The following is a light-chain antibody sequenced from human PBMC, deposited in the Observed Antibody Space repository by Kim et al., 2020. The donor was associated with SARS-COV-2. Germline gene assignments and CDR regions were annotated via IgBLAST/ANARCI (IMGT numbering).Light chain of an antibody. J-gene: IGLJ3*02. Sequence: GQRVTISCSGSSSNIGSNYIYWYQQLPGTAPKLLIYRNNQRPSGVPDRFSGSKSGTSASLAISGLRSEDEADYYCAAWDDSLSVVKFGGGTQLTVL. CDR3: AAWDDSLSVVK. V-gene: IGLV1-47*01. CDR1: SSNIGSNY. CDR2: RNN.